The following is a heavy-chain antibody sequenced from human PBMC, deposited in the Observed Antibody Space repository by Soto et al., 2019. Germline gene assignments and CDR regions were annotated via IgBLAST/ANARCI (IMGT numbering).Heavy chain of an antibody. J-gene: IGHJ6*02. CDR1: GFTFSSYA. D-gene: IGHD5-12*01. CDR2: ISGSGGST. V-gene: IGHV3-23*01. CDR3: AKCSGYDSRSSYYYYGMDV. Sequence: VGSLRLSCAASGFTFSSYAMSWVRQAPGKGLEWVSAISGSGGSTYYADSVKGRFTISRDNSKNTLYLQMNSLRAEDTAVYYCAKCSGYDSRSSYYYYGMDVWGQGTTVTVSS.